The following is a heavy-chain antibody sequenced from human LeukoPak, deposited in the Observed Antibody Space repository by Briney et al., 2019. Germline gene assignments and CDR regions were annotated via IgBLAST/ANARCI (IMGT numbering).Heavy chain of an antibody. J-gene: IGHJ6*03. V-gene: IGHV3-7*01. CDR1: GFTFSSYW. D-gene: IGHD3-3*01. CDR3: ARAVSRYDFWNYYYMDV. CDR2: IKQDGSEK. Sequence: GGSLRLSCAASGFTFSSYWMSWVRQAPGKGLEGVANIKQDGSEKYYVDSVKGRFAISRDNAKNSLYLQMNSLRAEDTAVYYCARAVSRYDFWNYYYMDVWGKGTTVTVSS.